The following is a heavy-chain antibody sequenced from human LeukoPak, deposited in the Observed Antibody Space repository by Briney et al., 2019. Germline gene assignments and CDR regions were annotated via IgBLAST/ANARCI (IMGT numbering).Heavy chain of an antibody. CDR2: LSDSGGST. J-gene: IGHJ3*02. CDR3: AKRLYYGSGPLDI. Sequence: RAGGSLRLSCAASGFSFSNYDMTWVRQAPGKGLDWVSTLSDSGGSTYYADSVKGRFTISRDNSKNTLYLQMSSLRAEGTAIYFCAKRLYYGSGPLDIWGQGTMVTVSS. V-gene: IGHV3-23*01. D-gene: IGHD3-10*01. CDR1: GFSFSNYD.